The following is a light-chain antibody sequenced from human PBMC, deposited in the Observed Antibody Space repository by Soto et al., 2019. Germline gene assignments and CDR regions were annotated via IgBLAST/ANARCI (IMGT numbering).Light chain of an antibody. CDR2: DAS. Sequence: EIVLTQSPATLAASAWDRATLSCLASQSVNSYLVLYQQKPGQAPRLLMYDASRRDSGIPARFSGSGSGTDFTLTISSLEPEDFAVYYCQQRDSWSWTFGQGTKV. J-gene: IGKJ1*01. CDR3: QQRDSWSWT. CDR1: QSVNSY. V-gene: IGKV3-11*01.